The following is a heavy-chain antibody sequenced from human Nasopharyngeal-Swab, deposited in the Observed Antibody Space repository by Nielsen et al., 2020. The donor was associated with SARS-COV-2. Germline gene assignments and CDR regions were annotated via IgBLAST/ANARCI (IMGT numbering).Heavy chain of an antibody. Sequence: ASVKVSCKASGYTFTSYSMHWVRQAPGQRLEWMGWINAGNGNTKYSQKFQGRVTITKDTSASTAYMERSSLRSEDTAVYYCSREGGTMVVNEFGYWGQGTLVTVSS. CDR3: SREGGTMVVNEFGY. V-gene: IGHV1-3*01. D-gene: IGHD4-23*01. J-gene: IGHJ4*02. CDR1: GYTFTSYS. CDR2: INAGNGNT.